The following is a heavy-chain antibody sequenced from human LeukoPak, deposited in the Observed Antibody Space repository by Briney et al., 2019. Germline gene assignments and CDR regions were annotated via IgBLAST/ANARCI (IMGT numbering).Heavy chain of an antibody. CDR1: GFTFSSYS. CDR3: AKVFIGYDILFDY. J-gene: IGHJ4*02. V-gene: IGHV3-23*01. D-gene: IGHD3-22*01. Sequence: GGSLRLSCAASGFTFSSYSMNWVRQAPGKGLEWVSSISGSGGSTYYADSVKGRFTISRDNSKNTLYLQMNSLRAEDTAVYYYAKVFIGYDILFDYCGQGTLVTVSS. CDR2: ISGSGGST.